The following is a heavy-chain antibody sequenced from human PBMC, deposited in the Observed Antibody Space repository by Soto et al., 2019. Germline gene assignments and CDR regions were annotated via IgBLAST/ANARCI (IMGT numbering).Heavy chain of an antibody. CDR3: ARGGEQLPVPIDY. D-gene: IGHD1-26*01. V-gene: IGHV1-18*01. J-gene: IGHJ4*02. CDR2: ISGYNGNT. Sequence: QVQLVQSGAEVKKPGASVKVSCETSGYIFTSYGLNWVRQAPGQVLEWMGWISGYNGNTNYAQTFQDRVTMTIDTSRSTVYMELRRLTSDDTAVYYCARGGEQLPVPIDYWGQGTLVSVSS. CDR1: GYIFTSYG.